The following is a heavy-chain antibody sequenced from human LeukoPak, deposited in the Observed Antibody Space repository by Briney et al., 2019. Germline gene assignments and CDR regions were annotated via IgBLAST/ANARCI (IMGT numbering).Heavy chain of an antibody. CDR1: GDSVSSNSAA. J-gene: IGHJ4*02. D-gene: IGHD5-18*01. CDR3: ARNRLWSNSFDY. CDR2: TYYKSKWYN. Sequence: SQTLSLTCAISGDSVSSNSAAWNWIRLSPSRGLEWLGRTYYKSKWYNDYAVSVKSRITINPDTSKNQFSLQLNSVTPEDTAVYYCARNRLWSNSFDYWGQGTLVTVSS. V-gene: IGHV6-1*01.